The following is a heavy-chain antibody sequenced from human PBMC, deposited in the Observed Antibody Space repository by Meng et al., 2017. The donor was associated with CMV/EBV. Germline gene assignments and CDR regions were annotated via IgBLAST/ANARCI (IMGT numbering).Heavy chain of an antibody. CDR3: ARRGRWEPTPDY. CDR2: INHSGST. J-gene: IGHJ4*02. D-gene: IGHD1-26*01. CDR1: GGSFSGYY. Sequence: SETLSLTCAVYGGSFSGYYWCWIRQPPGKGLEWIGEINHSGSTNYNPSLKSRVTISVDTSKNQFSLKLNSVTAADTAVYYCARRGRWEPTPDYWGQGTLVTVSS. V-gene: IGHV4-34*01.